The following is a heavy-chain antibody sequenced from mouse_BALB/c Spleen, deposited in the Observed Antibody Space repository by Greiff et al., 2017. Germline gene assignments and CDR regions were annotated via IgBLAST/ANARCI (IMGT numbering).Heavy chain of an antibody. D-gene: IGHD6-1*01. CDR1: GFTFTDYY. J-gene: IGHJ4*01. V-gene: IGHV7-3*02. CDR3: AERQGGCAMDD. CDR2: IRNKGNGYTT. Sequence: EVHLVESGGGLVQPGGSLRLSCATSGFTFTDYYMSWVRQPPGKALEWLGFIRNKGNGYTTEYSASVKGRFTISRDNSQSNLYLQMNTPRAEASATYDCAERQGGCAMDDWGEGTSVTVSS.